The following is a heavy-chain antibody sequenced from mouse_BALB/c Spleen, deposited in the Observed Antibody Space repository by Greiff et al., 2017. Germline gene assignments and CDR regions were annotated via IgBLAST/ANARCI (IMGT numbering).Heavy chain of an antibody. CDR2: ISTYYGDA. V-gene: IGHV1S137*01. CDR3: ARIYGSSPWFAY. CDR1: GYTFTDYA. J-gene: IGHJ3*01. D-gene: IGHD1-1*01. Sequence: VQLQQSGAELVRPGVSVKISCKGSGYTFTDYAMHWVKQSHAKSLEWIGVISTYYGDASYNQKFKGKATMTVDKSSSTAYMELARLTSEDSAIYYCARIYGSSPWFAYWGQGTLVTVSA.